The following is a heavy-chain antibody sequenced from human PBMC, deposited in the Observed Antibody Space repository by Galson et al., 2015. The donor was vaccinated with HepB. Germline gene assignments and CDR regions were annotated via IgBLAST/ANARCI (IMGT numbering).Heavy chain of an antibody. CDR1: GFTFDDYA. D-gene: IGHD3-22*01. CDR3: AKDFGPGGYHYMDV. Sequence: SLRLSCAASGFTFDDYAMHWVRQAPGKGLEWVSGISWNNGSMGYADSVKGRFTISRDNAKNSLYLQMNSLRAEDTALYYCAKDFGPGGYHYMDVWGKGTTVTVSS. J-gene: IGHJ6*03. V-gene: IGHV3-9*01. CDR2: ISWNNGSM.